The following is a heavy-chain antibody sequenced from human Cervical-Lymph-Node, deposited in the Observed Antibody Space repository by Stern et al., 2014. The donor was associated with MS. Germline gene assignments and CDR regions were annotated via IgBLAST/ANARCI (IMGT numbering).Heavy chain of an antibody. J-gene: IGHJ1*01. Sequence: QVQLQESGPGLVKPSGTLSLTCAVSGGSISSSNWWSWVRQPPGNGLEWIGEIYHSGSTNYNPSLKSRVTISVDKSKNQFSLNLTSVTAADTAVYYCARNPQPGAEYLQHWGQGTLVTVSS. CDR1: GGSISSSNW. CDR2: IYHSGST. CDR3: ARNPQPGAEYLQH. V-gene: IGHV4-4*02. D-gene: IGHD1-14*01.